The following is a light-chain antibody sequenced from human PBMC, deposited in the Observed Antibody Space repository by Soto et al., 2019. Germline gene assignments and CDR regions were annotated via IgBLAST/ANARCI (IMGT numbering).Light chain of an antibody. CDR1: QTVNNNY. J-gene: IGKJ1*01. CDR3: QQYGGSAPWT. Sequence: EIVLTQPPGPLSVSPGDRVTLSCRASQTVNNNYLAWYQQKPGQAPRLLISGASTPATGTPARFSGSGSGTDFTLTVSRLEPEDFAVYYCQQYGGSAPWTFGPGTKVDMK. CDR2: GAS. V-gene: IGKV3-20*01.